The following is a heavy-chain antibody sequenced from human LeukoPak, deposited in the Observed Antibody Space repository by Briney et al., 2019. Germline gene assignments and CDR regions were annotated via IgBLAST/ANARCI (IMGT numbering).Heavy chain of an antibody. V-gene: IGHV4-28*01. Sequence: SEALSLTCAVSGYSITSSSWWGWIRQPPGKGLEWIGYIYHSGTTYYNPSLQSRVTMSVDTSKNQFSLKLSSVTAVDTAVYYCARKENVYYYFDYWGQGTLVTVSS. CDR3: ARKENVYYYFDY. J-gene: IGHJ4*02. CDR2: IYHSGTT. CDR1: GYSITSSSW. D-gene: IGHD3-10*01.